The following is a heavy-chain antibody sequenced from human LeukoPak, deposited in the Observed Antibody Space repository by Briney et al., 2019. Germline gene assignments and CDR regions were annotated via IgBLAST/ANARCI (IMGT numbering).Heavy chain of an antibody. J-gene: IGHJ4*02. D-gene: IGHD2-2*03. CDR1: GFTFGDYA. CDR3: TRIHGYADADY. Sequence: SGGSLRLSCSTSGFTFGDYAMSWVRQAPGKGLEWVGFIRSNIYGGTTEYAASVKGRFTISRDDSKSIAYLQMNSLKTEDTALYYCTRIHGYADADYWGQGTLVTVSS. V-gene: IGHV3-49*04. CDR2: IRSNIYGGTT.